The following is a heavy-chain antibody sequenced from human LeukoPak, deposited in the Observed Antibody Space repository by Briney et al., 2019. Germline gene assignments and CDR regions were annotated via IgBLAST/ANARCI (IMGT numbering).Heavy chain of an antibody. CDR1: GFTFSNYN. V-gene: IGHV3-48*01. CDR2: ISSSSNII. J-gene: IGHJ4*02. D-gene: IGHD3-10*01. Sequence: GGSLRLSCAASGFTFSNYNMNWVRQPPGKGLQWVSYISSSSNIIYYADSVKGRFTISRDNAKNSLFLQMNSLRAEDTAVYYCARDASSTPRGSGSYYNDPYFDYWGQGTLVTVSS. CDR3: ARDASSTPRGSGSYYNDPYFDY.